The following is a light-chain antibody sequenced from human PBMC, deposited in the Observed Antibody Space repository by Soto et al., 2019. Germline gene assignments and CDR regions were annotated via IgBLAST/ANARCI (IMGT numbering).Light chain of an antibody. J-gene: IGKJ1*01. CDR3: QQYNTWPPT. CDR2: DAS. Sequence: EIELTQSPATLSLSPGERSTLSCRASQSVSSYLAWYQQKPGQAPRLPIYDASNRATGIPARFSGSGSGTEYTLSLGSLRSEGCELYYCQQYNTWPPTFGQGTKV. CDR1: QSVSSY. V-gene: IGKV3-11*01.